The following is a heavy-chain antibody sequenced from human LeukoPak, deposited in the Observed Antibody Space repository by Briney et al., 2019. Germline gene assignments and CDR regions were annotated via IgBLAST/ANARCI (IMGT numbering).Heavy chain of an antibody. V-gene: IGHV3-23*01. CDR1: GFTFSIYA. CDR3: AKDCSGGSCYFDY. Sequence: PGASLRLSCAASGFTFSIYAMSWVRQAPGKGLEWVSAIRGSGGSTYYADSVKGRFTISRDNSKNTLYLQMNSLRAEDTAVYYCAKDCSGGSCYFDYWGQGTLVTVSS. CDR2: IRGSGGST. J-gene: IGHJ4*02. D-gene: IGHD2-15*01.